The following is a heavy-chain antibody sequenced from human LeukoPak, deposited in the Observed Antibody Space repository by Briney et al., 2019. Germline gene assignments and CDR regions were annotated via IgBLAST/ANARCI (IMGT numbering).Heavy chain of an antibody. V-gene: IGHV3-48*03. D-gene: IGHD3-22*01. CDR1: EFMFSSYE. CDR3: AREFDSSGYLDY. J-gene: IGHJ4*02. CDR2: ISSSGSTI. Sequence: PGGSLRLSCAASEFMFSSYEMNWVRQAPGKGLEWVSYISSSGSTIYYADSVKGRFTISRDNAKKSLYLQMNSLRAEDTAVYYCAREFDSSGYLDYWGQGTLVTVSS.